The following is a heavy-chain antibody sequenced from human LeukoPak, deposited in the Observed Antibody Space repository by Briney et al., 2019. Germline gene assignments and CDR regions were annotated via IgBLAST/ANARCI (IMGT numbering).Heavy chain of an antibody. CDR3: ARAHNWKYGSFDF. V-gene: IGHV3-48*01. CDR1: GFTFSRYS. J-gene: IGHJ4*02. D-gene: IGHD1-7*01. Sequence: GGSLRLSCAVSGFTFSRYSLHWVRQAPGKGLEWISYITPSGNNKYYSDSVKGRFTISRDNSKNTLYQQMNSLRAEDTAVYYCARAHNWKYGSFDFWGQGTLVTVSS. CDR2: ITPSGNNK.